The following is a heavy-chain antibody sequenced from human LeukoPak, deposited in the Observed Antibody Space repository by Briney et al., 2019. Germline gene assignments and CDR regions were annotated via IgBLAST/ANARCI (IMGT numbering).Heavy chain of an antibody. D-gene: IGHD3-9*01. J-gene: IGHJ4*02. V-gene: IGHV4-59*01. Sequence: SETLSLTCTVSGGSISSYYWSWIRQPPGKGLEWIGYIYYSGSTNYNPSLKSRVTISVDTSKNQFSLKLSSVTAADTAVYYCARAYYDILTGYYSLDYWGQGTLVTVSS. CDR3: ARAYYDILTGYYSLDY. CDR1: GGSISSYY. CDR2: IYYSGST.